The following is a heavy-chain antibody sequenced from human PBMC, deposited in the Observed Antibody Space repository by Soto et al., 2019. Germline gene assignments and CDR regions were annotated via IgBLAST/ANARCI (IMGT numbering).Heavy chain of an antibody. Sequence: GGSLRLSCAASGFTFSNYVMSWVRQAPGKGLEWVSAVSGSGGSTYYADSVKGRFTISRDNSKNTLYLQMNSLRAEDTAVYYCAKEHTSAFAVHYMDVWGKGTTVTVSS. J-gene: IGHJ6*03. CDR3: AKEHTSAFAVHYMDV. D-gene: IGHD3-10*02. CDR1: GFTFSNYV. CDR2: VSGSGGST. V-gene: IGHV3-23*01.